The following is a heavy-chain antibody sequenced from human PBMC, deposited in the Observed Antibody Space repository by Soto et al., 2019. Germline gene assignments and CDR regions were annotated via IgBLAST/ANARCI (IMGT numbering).Heavy chain of an antibody. V-gene: IGHV3-23*01. D-gene: IGHD2-8*01. CDR3: AKNGLDNSPSAIDS. CDR1: GFTFRNNV. CDR2: ITGSGRDT. Sequence: GGSLRLSCAASGFTFRNNVLSWVRQAPGKGLDWVSGITGSGRDTYYADSVKGRFTIPRDNSKNMVFLQMNSLRAEATALYYSAKNGLDNSPSAIDSWGPGTLVTV. J-gene: IGHJ4*02.